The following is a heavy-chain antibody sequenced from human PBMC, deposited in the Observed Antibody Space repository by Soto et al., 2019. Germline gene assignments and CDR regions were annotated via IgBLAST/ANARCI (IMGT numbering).Heavy chain of an antibody. CDR1: GFTFSSYA. D-gene: IGHD5-18*01. J-gene: IGHJ4*02. V-gene: IGHV3-23*01. Sequence: GWSLRLSCAASGFTFSSYAMSWVRQAPGKGLEWVSSISASVSITYYADSVKGRFTISRDNSKNTLFLQMNSLRVEDTAVYYCAKVRRDTNVGHIYWGQGTLFTVSS. CDR3: AKVRRDTNVGHIY. CDR2: ISASVSIT.